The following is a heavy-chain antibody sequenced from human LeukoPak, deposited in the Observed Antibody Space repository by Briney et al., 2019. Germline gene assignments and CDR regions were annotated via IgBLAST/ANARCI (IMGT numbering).Heavy chain of an antibody. J-gene: IGHJ4*02. CDR2: ISSSSSTI. Sequence: PGGSLRLSCAASGFTFSSYWMSWVRQAPGKGLEWVSYISSSSSTIYYADSVKGRFTISRDNAKNSLYLQMNSLRAEDTAVYYCARDISYYDSSAAFDYWGQGTLITVSS. D-gene: IGHD3-22*01. CDR1: GFTFSSYW. CDR3: ARDISYYDSSAAFDY. V-gene: IGHV3-48*01.